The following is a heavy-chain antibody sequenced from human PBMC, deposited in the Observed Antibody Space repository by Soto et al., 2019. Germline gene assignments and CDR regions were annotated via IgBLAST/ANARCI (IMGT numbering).Heavy chain of an antibody. CDR3: AREVGDYYGSGRYYGMDV. CDR2: IYYSGST. CDR1: GGSISSGGYY. Sequence: QVQLQESGPGLVKPSQTLSLTCTVSGGSISSGGYYWSWIRQHPGKGLEWIGYIYYSGSTYYNPSPKRRVPLSADTSKNQFSLTLSSVTAADTAVYYCAREVGDYYGSGRYYGMDVWGQGTTVTVSS. V-gene: IGHV4-31*03. D-gene: IGHD3-10*01. J-gene: IGHJ6*02.